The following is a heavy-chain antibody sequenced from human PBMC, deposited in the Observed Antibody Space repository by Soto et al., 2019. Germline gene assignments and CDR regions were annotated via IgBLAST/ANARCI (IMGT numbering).Heavy chain of an antibody. CDR2: IYWDDDK. Sequence: QITLKESGPTLVRPPQTLTLTCTFSGFSLTSGVGVGWIRQPPGKALEWLALIYWDDDKRYSPSLKNRLTIPQPPSNNPVVLTMTNVGPADTATYFCAHIDPEIVTVGGHGGFDYWGQGTLVTVSS. CDR3: AHIDPEIVTVGGHGGFDY. D-gene: IGHD5-12*01. V-gene: IGHV2-5*02. J-gene: IGHJ4*02. CDR1: GFSLTSGVG.